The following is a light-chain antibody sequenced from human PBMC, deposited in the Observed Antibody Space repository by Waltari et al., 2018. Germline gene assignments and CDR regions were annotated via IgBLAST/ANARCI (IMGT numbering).Light chain of an antibody. CDR3: QQVNSFPAT. CDR2: GAS. Sequence: DIQMTQSPSSVSAFVGDSVTITCRASQSISNWLAWYKQKPGKAPKLLIYGASDFHSGVPSRFSGSGAGTDFTLTISSLQAEDFATYYCQQVNSFPATFGGGTTVEIK. J-gene: IGKJ4*01. V-gene: IGKV1-12*01. CDR1: QSISNW.